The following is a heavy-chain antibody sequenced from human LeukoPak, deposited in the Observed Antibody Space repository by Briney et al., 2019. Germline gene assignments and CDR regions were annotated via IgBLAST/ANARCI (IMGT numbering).Heavy chain of an antibody. D-gene: IGHD6-19*01. V-gene: IGHV4-4*07. Sequence: ASETLSLTCTVSGGSISSYYWSWLRQPAGKGLEWVGRIYTSGSTYYNPSLKSRVTMSVDTSKNQFSLKLSSVTAADTAVYYCAREVAVAGAFDYWGQGTLVTVSS. CDR1: GGSISSYY. CDR2: IYTSGST. J-gene: IGHJ4*02. CDR3: AREVAVAGAFDY.